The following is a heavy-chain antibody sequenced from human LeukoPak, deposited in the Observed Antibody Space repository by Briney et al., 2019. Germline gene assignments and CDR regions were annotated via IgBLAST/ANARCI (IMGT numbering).Heavy chain of an antibody. CDR2: IYYSGST. Sequence: SETLSLTCTVSGGSISSYYWSWIRQPPGKGLEWIGYIYYSGSTNYNPSLKSRVTISVDTSKNQFSLKLSSVTAADTAVYYCARFGYCSSTSCENYYYMDVWGKGTTVTVSS. D-gene: IGHD2-2*01. CDR3: ARFGYCSSTSCENYYYMDV. CDR1: GGSISSYY. V-gene: IGHV4-59*01. J-gene: IGHJ6*03.